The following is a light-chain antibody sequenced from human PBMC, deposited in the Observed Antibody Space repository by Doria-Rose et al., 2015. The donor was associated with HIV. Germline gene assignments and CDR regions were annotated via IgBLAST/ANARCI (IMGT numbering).Light chain of an antibody. J-gene: IGKJ1*01. Sequence: DIQLTQSSSTLSASVGDRVTITSQASQSISNWLDWYQQKPGQAPKLLIYKVSTLQSGVPSRFRGSGSGTEYTLTINSLQPDDFATYYCQHFDKYFSWTFGHGTKVDIK. CDR1: QSISNW. CDR3: QHFDKYFSWT. V-gene: IGKV1-5*03. CDR2: KVS.